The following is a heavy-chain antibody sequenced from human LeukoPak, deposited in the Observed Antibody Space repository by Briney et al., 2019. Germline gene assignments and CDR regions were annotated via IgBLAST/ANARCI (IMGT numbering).Heavy chain of an antibody. CDR2: IYSGGST. CDR1: GFTVSSNY. D-gene: IGHD4-17*01. Sequence: GGSLRPSCAASGFTVSSNYMSWVRQAPGKGLEWVSVIYSGGSTYYADSVKGRFTISRDNSKNTLYLQMNSLRAEDTAVYYCARDYYGDYALDYWGQGTLVTVSS. J-gene: IGHJ4*02. V-gene: IGHV3-66*01. CDR3: ARDYYGDYALDY.